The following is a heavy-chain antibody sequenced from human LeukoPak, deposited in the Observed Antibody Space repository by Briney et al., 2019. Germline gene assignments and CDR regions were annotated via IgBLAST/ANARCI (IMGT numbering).Heavy chain of an antibody. CDR2: IYYSGST. D-gene: IGHD3-22*01. V-gene: IGHV4-59*08. Sequence: SETLSLTCTVSGGSISSYYWSWIRQPPGKGLEWIGYIYYSGSTNYNPSLKSRVTISVDTSKNQFSLKLSSVTAADTAVYYCARHTYDSSGYYYSADWYFGLWGRGTLVTVSS. CDR3: ARHTYDSSGYYYSADWYFGL. J-gene: IGHJ2*01. CDR1: GGSISSYY.